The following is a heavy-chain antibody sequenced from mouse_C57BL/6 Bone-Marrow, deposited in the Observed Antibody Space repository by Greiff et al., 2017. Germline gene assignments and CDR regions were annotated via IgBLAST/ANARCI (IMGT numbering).Heavy chain of an antibody. J-gene: IGHJ3*01. CDR2: IDPSDSYT. V-gene: IGHV1-59*01. D-gene: IGHD2-5*01. Sequence: QVQLQQPGAELVRPGTSVKLSCKASGYTFTSYWMHWVKQRPGQGLEWIGVIDPSDSYTNYNQKFKGKATLTVDKSSSTAYMQLSSLTSDDSSVYYCARYSKAWFAYWGQGTLVTVSA. CDR1: GYTFTSYW. CDR3: ARYSKAWFAY.